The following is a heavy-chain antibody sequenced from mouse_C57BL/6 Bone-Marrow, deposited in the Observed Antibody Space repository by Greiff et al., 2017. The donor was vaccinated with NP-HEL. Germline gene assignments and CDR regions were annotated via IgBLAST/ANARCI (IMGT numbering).Heavy chain of an antibody. Sequence: VQRVESGPGLVAPSQRLSITCTVSGFSLTSYGVHWVRQPPGKGLEWLVVIWSDGSTTYNSALKSRLSISKDNSKSQVFLKMNSLQTDDTAMYYCARHAYGSSYWFAYWGQGTLVTVSA. CDR3: ARHAYGSSYWFAY. CDR2: IWSDGST. V-gene: IGHV2-6-1*01. D-gene: IGHD1-1*01. J-gene: IGHJ3*01. CDR1: GFSLTSYG.